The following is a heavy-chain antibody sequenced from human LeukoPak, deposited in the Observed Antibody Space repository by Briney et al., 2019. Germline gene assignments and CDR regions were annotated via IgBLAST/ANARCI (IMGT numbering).Heavy chain of an antibody. CDR1: WFTVSSNY. CDR3: GVNSDY. V-gene: IGHV3-53*01. CDR2: IYSGGST. J-gene: IGHJ4*02. D-gene: IGHD4-23*01. Sequence: GGSLRLSCAASWFTVSSNYMSWVRQAPGKGLEWVSVIYSGGSTYYADSMKGRFTISRDNSKNTLYLQVNSLRAEDTAVYYCGVNSDYWGQGTLVTVSS.